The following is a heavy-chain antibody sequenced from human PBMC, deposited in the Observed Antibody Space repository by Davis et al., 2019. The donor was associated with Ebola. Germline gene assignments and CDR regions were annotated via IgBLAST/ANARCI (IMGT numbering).Heavy chain of an antibody. Sequence: GESLKISCAASGFTFSSYAMSWVRQAPGKGLEWVSSISSSSSYIYYADSVKGRFTISRDNSKNTLYLQINSLRAEDTAVYYCAKESQSRSGYDFDYWGQGTLVTVSS. CDR1: GFTFSSYA. CDR3: AKESQSRSGYDFDY. V-gene: IGHV3-23*01. CDR2: ISSSSSYI. J-gene: IGHJ4*02. D-gene: IGHD5-12*01.